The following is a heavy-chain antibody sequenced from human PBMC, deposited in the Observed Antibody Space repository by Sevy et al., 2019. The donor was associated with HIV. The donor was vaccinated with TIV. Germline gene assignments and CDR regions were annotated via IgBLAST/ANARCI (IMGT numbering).Heavy chain of an antibody. Sequence: GGSLRLSCGASGFTFSSYDMHWVRQAAGKGLEWVSGIGSGGDAYYPGSVNGRFTISRENAKNSLYLQMNSLRAGDTAVCYCARSGGYSDYGMDVWGQGTTVTVSS. CDR3: ARSGGYSDYGMDV. D-gene: IGHD5-12*01. V-gene: IGHV3-13*01. CDR1: GFTFSSYD. CDR2: IGSGGDA. J-gene: IGHJ6*02.